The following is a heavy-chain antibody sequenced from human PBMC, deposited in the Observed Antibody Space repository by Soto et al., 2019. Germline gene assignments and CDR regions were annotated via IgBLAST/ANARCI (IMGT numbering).Heavy chain of an antibody. V-gene: IGHV3-48*02. CDR1: VFTFSIFS. CDR2: IDSRTTTI. CDR3: ARQTWDYHSSNFDY. J-gene: IGHJ4*02. Sequence: PGGSLRLSCAASVFTFSIFSMNWVRQAPGKGLEWVSYIDSRTTTIYYADSVKGRFTISRDNARNSLYLQMNSLRDEDTAVYYCARQTWDYHSSNFDYWGLGTLVTVSS. D-gene: IGHD3-16*01.